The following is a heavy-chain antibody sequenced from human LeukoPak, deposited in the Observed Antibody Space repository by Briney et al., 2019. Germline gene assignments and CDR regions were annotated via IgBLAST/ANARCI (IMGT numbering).Heavy chain of an antibody. Sequence: GGSLRLSCAASGLTVSSNYMSWVRQAPGKGLEWVSSISSSSSYIYYADSVKGRFTISRDNAKNSLYLQMNSLRAEDTAVYYCARVAYCSSTSCYQFDYWGQGTLVTVSS. CDR2: ISSSSSYI. CDR1: GLTVSSNY. J-gene: IGHJ4*02. V-gene: IGHV3-21*01. D-gene: IGHD2-2*01. CDR3: ARVAYCSSTSCYQFDY.